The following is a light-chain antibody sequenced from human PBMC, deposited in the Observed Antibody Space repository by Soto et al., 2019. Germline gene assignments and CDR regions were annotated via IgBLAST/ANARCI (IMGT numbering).Light chain of an antibody. CDR1: SSDVGGYNY. V-gene: IGLV2-14*01. J-gene: IGLJ1*01. CDR3: SSYTSSSTPYV. Sequence: QSALTQPASVSGSPGQSITISCTGTSSDVGGYNYVSWYQQHPGKAPKLMIYEVSNRPSGVSNRFSGSKSGNAASLTISGLHPEDDADYYCSSYTSSSTPYVFGTGTKVTVL. CDR2: EVS.